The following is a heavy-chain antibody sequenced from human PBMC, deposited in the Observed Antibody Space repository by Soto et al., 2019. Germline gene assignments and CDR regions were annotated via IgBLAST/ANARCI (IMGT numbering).Heavy chain of an antibody. CDR2: THYRSKWYN. Sequence: QVQLQQSGPGLVKPSQTLSLTCAISGDSVSSNSATWAWIRQSPSRGLEWLGRTHYRSKWYNDYAVSVKSRITINPDTANNLLSLQLNSLTPDDTAVYYCARLIGNSWLDSWGQGTLVTVSS. CDR1: GDSVSSNSAT. J-gene: IGHJ5*01. D-gene: IGHD3-16*01. V-gene: IGHV6-1*01. CDR3: ARLIGNSWLDS.